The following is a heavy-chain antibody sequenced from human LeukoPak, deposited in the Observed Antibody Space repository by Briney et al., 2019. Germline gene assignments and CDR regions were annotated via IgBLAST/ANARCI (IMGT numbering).Heavy chain of an antibody. D-gene: IGHD4-23*01. J-gene: IGHJ6*03. CDR3: ARQVGGDYYYYYMDV. V-gene: IGHV4-39*01. CDR1: VGSISSSSYY. Sequence: SETLSLTCTVSVGSISSSSYYWGWIRQPPGKGLEWIGSIYYSGSTYYDPSLKSRVTISVDTSKNQFSLKLSSVTAAEKAVYYCARQVGGDYYYYYMDVWGKGTTVTVSS. CDR2: IYYSGST.